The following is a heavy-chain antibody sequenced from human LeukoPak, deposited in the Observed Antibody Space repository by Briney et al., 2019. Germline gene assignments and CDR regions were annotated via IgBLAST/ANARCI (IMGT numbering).Heavy chain of an antibody. Sequence: SETLSLTCTVSGGSISSYCWSWVRQPPGKGLEWIGYIYTSGSTDYNPSLKSRVTMSVDTTKSQLSMELRFLTAADTAVYYCATSYDAKTAPYDLWGQGTLVTVSS. CDR3: ATSYDAKTAPYDL. J-gene: IGHJ5*02. CDR2: IYTSGST. CDR1: GGSISSYC. V-gene: IGHV4-4*09. D-gene: IGHD3-3*01.